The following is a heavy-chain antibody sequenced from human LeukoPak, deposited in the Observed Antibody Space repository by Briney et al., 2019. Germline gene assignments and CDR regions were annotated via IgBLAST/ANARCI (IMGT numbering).Heavy chain of an antibody. V-gene: IGHV5-51*01. CDR3: ARVDSGTFLRTCDM. Sequence: PGESLKISCKGSGYSFTNYWIGWVRQMPGKGLEWMGIIYPDDSDTRYSPSFQGQITSSADKSISTAYLQWSSLKASDTAMYYCARVDSGTFLRTCDMWGQGTMVTVSS. D-gene: IGHD1-26*01. CDR2: IYPDDSDT. CDR1: GYSFTNYW. J-gene: IGHJ3*02.